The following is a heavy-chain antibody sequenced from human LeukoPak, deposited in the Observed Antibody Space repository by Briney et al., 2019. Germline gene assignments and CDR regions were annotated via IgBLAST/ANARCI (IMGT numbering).Heavy chain of an antibody. J-gene: IGHJ3*02. V-gene: IGHV4-4*07. D-gene: IGHD2-21*02. Sequence: PSETLSLTCTVSGGSISSYYWSWIRQPAGKGLEWIGRIYTSGSTNYNPSLKSRVTISVDTSKNQFSLKLSSVTAADTAVYYCARLYCGGDCYRGTFDIWGQGTMVTVSP. CDR2: IYTSGST. CDR1: GGSISSYY. CDR3: ARLYCGGDCYRGTFDI.